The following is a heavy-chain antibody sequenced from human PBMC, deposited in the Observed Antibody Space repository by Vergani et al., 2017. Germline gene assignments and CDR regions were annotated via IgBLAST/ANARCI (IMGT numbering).Heavy chain of an antibody. CDR1: GFTFDDYA. Sequence: EVQLVESGGGLVQPGRSLRLSCAASGFTFDDYAMQWVRQAPGKGLEWVSGISWNSGSIGYADSVKGRFTISRDNAKNSLYLQMNSLRAEDTALYYCAKDLAAVAEGFDYWGQGTLVTVSA. J-gene: IGHJ4*02. D-gene: IGHD6-19*01. CDR3: AKDLAAVAEGFDY. V-gene: IGHV3-9*01. CDR2: ISWNSGSI.